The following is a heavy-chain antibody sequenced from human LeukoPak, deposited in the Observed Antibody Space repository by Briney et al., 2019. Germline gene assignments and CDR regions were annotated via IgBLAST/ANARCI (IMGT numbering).Heavy chain of an antibody. CDR2: INHSGST. CDR3: ARDRVIVVVPAVTYYYYYGMDV. Sequence: SETLSLTCAVYGGSFSGYYWSWIRQPPGKGLEWIGEINHSGSTNYNPSLKSRVTTSVDTSKNQFSLKLSSVTAADTAVYYCARDRVIVVVPAVTYYYYYGMDVWGQGTTVTVSS. J-gene: IGHJ6*02. CDR1: GGSFSGYY. D-gene: IGHD2-2*01. V-gene: IGHV4-34*01.